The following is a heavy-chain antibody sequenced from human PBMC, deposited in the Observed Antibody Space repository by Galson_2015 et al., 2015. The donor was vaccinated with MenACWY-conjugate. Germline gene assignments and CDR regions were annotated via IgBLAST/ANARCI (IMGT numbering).Heavy chain of an antibody. CDR1: GFTFSSYG. V-gene: IGHV3-30*18. CDR3: AKGRDYDSSGYLG. Sequence: SLRLSCAASGFTFSSYGMHWVRQAPGKGLEWVAVISYDGSNKYYADSVKGRFTISRDNSKNTLYLQMNSLRAEDTAVYYCAKGRDYDSSGYLGWGQGTLVTVSS. CDR2: ISYDGSNK. D-gene: IGHD3-22*01. J-gene: IGHJ4*02.